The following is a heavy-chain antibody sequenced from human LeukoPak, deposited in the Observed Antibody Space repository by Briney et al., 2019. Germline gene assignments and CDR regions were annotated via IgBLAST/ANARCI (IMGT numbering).Heavy chain of an antibody. J-gene: IGHJ5*02. Sequence: TSETLSLTCTVSGGSIISNSYYWGWIRQPPGKGLEWIGSIYYSGSTFYNPSLKSRVTISVDTSKNQFSLKLSSVTAADTAVHYCARGSPVMTHEWGNWFDPWGQGTLVTVSS. CDR3: ARGSPVMTHEWGNWFDP. V-gene: IGHV4-39*07. D-gene: IGHD2-21*02. CDR2: IYYSGST. CDR1: GGSIISNSYY.